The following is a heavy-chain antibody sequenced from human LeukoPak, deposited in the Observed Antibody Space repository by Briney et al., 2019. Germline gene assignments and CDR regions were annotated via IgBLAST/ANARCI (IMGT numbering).Heavy chain of an antibody. CDR2: INPSGGST. D-gene: IGHD3-22*01. CDR1: GYTFTSYY. CDR3: ARQAGGDSSALTRGYFDY. V-gene: IGHV1-46*01. J-gene: IGHJ4*02. Sequence: ASVKVSCKASGYTFTSYYMHWVRQAPGQGLEWMGMINPSGGSTSYAQKFQGRVTMTRDTSTSTVYMELSSLRSEDTAVYYCARQAGGDSSALTRGYFDYWGQGTLVTVSS.